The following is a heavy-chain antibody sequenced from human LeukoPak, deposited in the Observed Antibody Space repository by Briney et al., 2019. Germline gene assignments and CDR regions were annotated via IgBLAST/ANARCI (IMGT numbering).Heavy chain of an antibody. J-gene: IGHJ5*02. D-gene: IGHD6-13*01. Sequence: ESGPTLVNPSETLSLTCTVSGGSFNSYYWSWVRQPPGKGLQWLGSMFYTGKSNYDPSLKSRATISIDTSKNQFSLKLSSVTAADTAVYYCARYGRQLVYDNWFDPWGQGTLATVSS. V-gene: IGHV4-59*12. CDR2: MFYTGKS. CDR3: ARYGRQLVYDNWFDP. CDR1: GGSFNSYY.